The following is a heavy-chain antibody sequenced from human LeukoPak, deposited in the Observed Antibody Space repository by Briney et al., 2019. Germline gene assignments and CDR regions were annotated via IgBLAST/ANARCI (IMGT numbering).Heavy chain of an antibody. V-gene: IGHV3-30*07. J-gene: IGHJ4*02. CDR3: ARGLVGASGGGTFDY. D-gene: IGHD1-26*01. Sequence: PGRSLRLSCAASGFTFSSYAMHWVRQAPGKGLEWVAVISYDGSNKYYADSVKGRFTISRDNSENTLSLQMNSLRAEDTAVYFCARGLVGASGGGTFDYWGQGTLVAVSS. CDR1: GFTFSSYA. CDR2: ISYDGSNK.